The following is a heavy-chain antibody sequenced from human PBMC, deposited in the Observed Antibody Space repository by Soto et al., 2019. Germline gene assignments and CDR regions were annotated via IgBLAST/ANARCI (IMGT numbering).Heavy chain of an antibody. D-gene: IGHD3-22*01. CDR3: ARISGYYDSSGYYVDY. CDR1: GGSISSNY. CDR2: IYYSGST. V-gene: IGHV4-59*08. J-gene: IGHJ4*02. Sequence: SETLSLTCTVSGGSISSNYWSWIRQPPGKGLEWIGYIYYSGSTNYNPSLKSRVTISVDTSKNQFSLKLSSVTAADTAVYYCARISGYYDSSGYYVDYWGQGTLVTVSS.